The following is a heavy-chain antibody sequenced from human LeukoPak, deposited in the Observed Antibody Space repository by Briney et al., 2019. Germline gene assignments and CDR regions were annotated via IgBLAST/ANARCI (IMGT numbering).Heavy chain of an antibody. CDR1: GGSISGYY. CDR2: IYYSGST. CDR3: ARAPYGSGSYRRGVNWFDP. J-gene: IGHJ5*02. D-gene: IGHD3-10*01. V-gene: IGHV4-59*01. Sequence: SETLSLTCTVSGGSISGYYWSWIRQPPGKGLEWIGYIYYSGSTNYDPSLKSRVTISVDTSKNQFSLKLSSVTAADTAVYYCARAPYGSGSYRRGVNWFDPWGQGTLVTVSS.